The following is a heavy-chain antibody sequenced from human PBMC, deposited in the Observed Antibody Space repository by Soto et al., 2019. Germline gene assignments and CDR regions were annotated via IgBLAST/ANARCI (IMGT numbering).Heavy chain of an antibody. V-gene: IGHV4-39*01. J-gene: IGHJ4*02. Sequence: QLQLQESGPGLVKPSETLSLTCTVSGGSISSSSYYWGWIRQPPGKGLEWIGSIYYSGSTYYNPSLQSRVTISVDTSKNQFSLKLNSVTAADTAVYYCAGRTWIQLWYSFDYWGQGTLVTVSS. CDR3: AGRTWIQLWYSFDY. CDR1: GGSISSSSYY. D-gene: IGHD5-18*01. CDR2: IYYSGST.